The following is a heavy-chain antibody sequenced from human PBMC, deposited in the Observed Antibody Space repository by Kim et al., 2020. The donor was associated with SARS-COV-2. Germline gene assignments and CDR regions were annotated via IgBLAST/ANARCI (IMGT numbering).Heavy chain of an antibody. J-gene: IGHJ4*02. CDR1: GFTFSSYG. V-gene: IGHV3-30*18. CDR3: AKESCGGSCYFNYFDY. CDR2: ISYDGSNK. Sequence: GGSLRLSCAASGFTFSSYGMHWVRQAPGKGLEWVAVISYDGSNKYYADSVKGRFTISRDNSKNTLYLQMNSLRAEDTAVYYCAKESCGGSCYFNYFDYWGQGTLVTVSS. D-gene: IGHD2-15*01.